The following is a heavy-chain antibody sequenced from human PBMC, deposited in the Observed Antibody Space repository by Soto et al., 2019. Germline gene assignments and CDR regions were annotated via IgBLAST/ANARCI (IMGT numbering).Heavy chain of an antibody. CDR2: IYYSGST. V-gene: IGHV4-39*01. D-gene: IGHD6-19*01. Sequence: SETLSLTCTVSGGSISSSSYYWGWIRQPPGKGLEWIGSIYYSGSTYYNPSLKSRVTISVDTSKNQFSLKLSSVTAADTAVYYCARHVVAAAYSWFDPWGQGTLVTVSS. CDR3: ARHVVAAAYSWFDP. J-gene: IGHJ5*02. CDR1: GGSISSSSYY.